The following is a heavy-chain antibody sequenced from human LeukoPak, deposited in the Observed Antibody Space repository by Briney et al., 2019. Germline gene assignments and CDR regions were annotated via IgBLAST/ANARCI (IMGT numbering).Heavy chain of an antibody. D-gene: IGHD1-1*01. CDR2: ITASGGST. Sequence: GGSLRLSCAASVFSFSDYTVDWVRQAPGKGLEWVSSITASGGSTYCADSVKGRFTISRDNSKNTLYLQMSSLRAEDTAVYYCARDYPTSGIVTIFDYWGQGTLVTVSS. CDR1: VFSFSDYT. V-gene: IGHV3-23*01. J-gene: IGHJ4*02. CDR3: ARDYPTSGIVTIFDY.